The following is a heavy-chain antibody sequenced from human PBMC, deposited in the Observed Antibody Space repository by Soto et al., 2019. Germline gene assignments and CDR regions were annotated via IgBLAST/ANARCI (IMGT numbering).Heavy chain of an antibody. CDR2: ISSSGSTI. CDR1: GFTFSSYE. CDR3: ARWRNIAARPRYYYYYGMDV. J-gene: IGHJ6*02. Sequence: EVQLVESGGGLVQPGGSLRLSCAASGFTFSSYEMNWVRQAPGKGLEWVSYISSSGSTIYYADSVKGRFTISRDNAKNSLYLQMNSLRAEDTAVYYCARWRNIAARPRYYYYYGMDVWGQGTTVTVSS. D-gene: IGHD6-6*01. V-gene: IGHV3-48*03.